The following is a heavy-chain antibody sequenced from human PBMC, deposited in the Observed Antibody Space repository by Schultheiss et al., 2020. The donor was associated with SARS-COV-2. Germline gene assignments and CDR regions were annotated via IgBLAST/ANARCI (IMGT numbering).Heavy chain of an antibody. CDR3: ARDRGAEWELLSYFDY. D-gene: IGHD1-26*01. Sequence: SETLSLTCTVSGGSVSSGSYYWSWIRQPPGKGLEWIGEINHSGSTNYNPSLKSRVTISVDTSKNQFSLKLSSVTAADTAVYYCARDRGAEWELLSYFDYWGQGTLVTVSS. J-gene: IGHJ4*02. CDR2: INHSGST. CDR1: GGSVSSGSYY. V-gene: IGHV4-61*01.